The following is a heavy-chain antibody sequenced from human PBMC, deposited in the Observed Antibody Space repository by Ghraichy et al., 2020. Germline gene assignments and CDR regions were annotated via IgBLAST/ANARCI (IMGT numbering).Heavy chain of an antibody. CDR3: AKMWFGDAAMAYFDY. CDR1: GFTFSSYG. Sequence: GGSLRLSCAASGFTFSSYGMTWVRQAPGKGLEWVSEISGSGGSTYYADSVKGRFTISRDNSKNTVYLQMNSLRVEDTAVYYCAKMWFGDAAMAYFDYWGQGTLVTVSS. J-gene: IGHJ4*02. D-gene: IGHD5-18*01. V-gene: IGHV3-23*01. CDR2: ISGSGGST.